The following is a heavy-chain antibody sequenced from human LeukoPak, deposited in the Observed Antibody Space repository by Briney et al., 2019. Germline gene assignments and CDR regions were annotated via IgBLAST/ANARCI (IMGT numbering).Heavy chain of an antibody. J-gene: IGHJ4*02. Sequence: GGSLRLSCAAAGFTFSSYWMSWVRQAPGKGLEWVANIKQDGSEKYYGDSVKGRCTISRDNAKNSLYLQMNSLRAEDTAVYYCARTRRTGATQYYFDYWGQGTLVTVSS. CDR2: IKQDGSEK. CDR1: GFTFSSYW. CDR3: ARTRRTGATQYYFDY. V-gene: IGHV3-7*01. D-gene: IGHD1-26*01.